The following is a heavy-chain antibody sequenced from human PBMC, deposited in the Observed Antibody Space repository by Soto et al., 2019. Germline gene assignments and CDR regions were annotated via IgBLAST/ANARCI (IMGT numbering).Heavy chain of an antibody. V-gene: IGHV3-74*01. J-gene: IGHJ6*02. D-gene: IGHD3-10*01. CDR3: ASDLSGRADV. Sequence: SLRLSCAASGFTFSSYWMHWVRQAPGKGLVWVSRMNEDGGTTDYADSVKGRFTISRDNAKNTLYLQMNSLRVEDTAVYYCASDLSGRADVWGQGTTVTVSS. CDR1: GFTFSSYW. CDR2: MNEDGGTT.